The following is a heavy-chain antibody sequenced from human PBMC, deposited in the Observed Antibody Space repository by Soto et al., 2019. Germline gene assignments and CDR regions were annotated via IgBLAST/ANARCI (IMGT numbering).Heavy chain of an antibody. CDR3: ARRGEPTVGYFSDAPGY. D-gene: IGHD3-22*01. Sequence: GGSLRLSCAASGFTFSSYTMIWVRQAPGKGLEWVSSISGDSNYIYYADSVKGRFTISRDNAKDSLYLQMNSLRAEDTAVYYCARRGEPTVGYFSDAPGYWAQGTLVTVSS. J-gene: IGHJ4*02. V-gene: IGHV3-21*01. CDR1: GFTFSSYT. CDR2: ISGDSNYI.